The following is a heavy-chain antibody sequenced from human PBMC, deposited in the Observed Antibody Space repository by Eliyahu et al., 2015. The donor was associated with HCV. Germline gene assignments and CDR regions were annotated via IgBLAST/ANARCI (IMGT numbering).Heavy chain of an antibody. Sequence: QVQLVESGGGVVQPGRSLRLSCAASGFTFSSYAMHWVRQAPGKGLGWGAVISYDGSNKYYADSVKGRFTISRDNSKNTLYLQMNSLRAEDTAVYYCARCGGDCHRRSDNWFDPWGQGTLVTVSS. J-gene: IGHJ5*02. D-gene: IGHD2-21*02. V-gene: IGHV3-30-3*01. CDR1: GFTFSSYA. CDR2: ISYDGSNK. CDR3: ARCGGDCHRRSDNWFDP.